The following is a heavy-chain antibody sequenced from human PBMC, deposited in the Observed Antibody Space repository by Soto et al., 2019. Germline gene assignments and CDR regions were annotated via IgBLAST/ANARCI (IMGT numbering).Heavy chain of an antibody. CDR3: ARDSSGPMVTTVTTGDY. CDR2: IQYDGRNK. CDR1: GFKFSSYG. Sequence: QVQLVESGGGVGQPGRSLRLSCEASGFKFSSYGMHWVRQAPGKGLEWVAFIQYDGRNKYYADSVKGRLTISRDNSENKLYLQMNSLRVEDTAVYYCARDSSGPMVTTVTTGDYWGQGTLVTVSS. D-gene: IGHD4-17*01. V-gene: IGHV3-33*01. J-gene: IGHJ4*02.